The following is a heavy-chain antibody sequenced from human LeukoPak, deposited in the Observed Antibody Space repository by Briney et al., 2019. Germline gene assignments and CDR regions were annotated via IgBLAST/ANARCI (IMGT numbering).Heavy chain of an antibody. Sequence: GGSLRLSCAASGFTFSNAWMSWVCQAPGKGLEWVGRIKSKTDGGTTDYAAPVKGRFTISRDDSKNTLYLQMNSLKTEDTAVYYCTTGVGMIVVVTIDYWGQGTLVTVSS. V-gene: IGHV3-15*01. D-gene: IGHD3-22*01. CDR2: IKSKTDGGTT. J-gene: IGHJ4*02. CDR1: GFTFSNAW. CDR3: TTGVGMIVVVTIDY.